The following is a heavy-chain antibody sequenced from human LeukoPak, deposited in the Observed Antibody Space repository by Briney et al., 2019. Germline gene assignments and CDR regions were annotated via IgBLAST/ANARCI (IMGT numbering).Heavy chain of an antibody. CDR1: GFTFSSIG. J-gene: IGHJ4*02. D-gene: IGHD6-13*01. V-gene: IGHV3-48*04. Sequence: GGSLRLSCAASGFTFSSIGMSWVRQAPGKGLEWVSYISSSGSTIYYADSVKGRFTISRDNAKNSLYLQMNSLGAEDTAVYYCAGSSSWYVERFDYWGQGTLVTVSS. CDR3: AGSSSWYVERFDY. CDR2: ISSSGSTI.